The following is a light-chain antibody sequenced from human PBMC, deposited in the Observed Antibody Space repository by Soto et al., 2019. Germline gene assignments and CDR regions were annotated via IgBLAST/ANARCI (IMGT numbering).Light chain of an antibody. CDR3: SSYISGTVV. CDR1: SSDVGGSNY. J-gene: IGLJ2*01. CDR2: DVT. Sequence: QSALTQPASVSGSPGQSITISCTGTSSDVGGSNYVSWYQQHPGIAPKLMIYDVTNRPSGVSHRFSGSRSGNTASLTISGLQAEDEADYYCSSYISGTVVFGGGTQLTVL. V-gene: IGLV2-14*01.